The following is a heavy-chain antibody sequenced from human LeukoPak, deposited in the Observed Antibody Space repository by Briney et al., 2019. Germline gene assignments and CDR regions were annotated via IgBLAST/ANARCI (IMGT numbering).Heavy chain of an antibody. CDR1: GGSLSSYY. J-gene: IGHJ6*03. CDR2: IYTSGST. Sequence: SETLSLTCTVSGGSLSSYYWSWIRQPAGKGLEWIGRIYTSGSTNYNPSLKSRVTMSVDTSKNQFSLKLSSVTAADTAVYYCARERLGYSSDYYYMDVWGKGTTVTVSS. D-gene: IGHD5-18*01. V-gene: IGHV4-4*07. CDR3: ARERLGYSSDYYYMDV.